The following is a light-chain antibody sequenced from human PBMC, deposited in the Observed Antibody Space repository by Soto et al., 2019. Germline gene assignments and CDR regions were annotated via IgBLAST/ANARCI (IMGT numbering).Light chain of an antibody. CDR2: LGS. V-gene: IGKV2-28*01. Sequence: ETVMTKSPLSLTVTPARAASISFRSIQSRLDSKGYNLLDWYLQKPGQSPQLLIYLGSNRASGVPDSFSGTGSGTDFTLKISRVQAEDVGVYYCTQALQTPPTFGQATKVDIK. CDR3: TQALQTPPT. CDR1: QSRLDSKGYNL. J-gene: IGKJ1*01.